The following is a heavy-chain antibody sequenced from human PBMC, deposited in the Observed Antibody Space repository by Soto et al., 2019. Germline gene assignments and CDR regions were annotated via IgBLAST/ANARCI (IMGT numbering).Heavy chain of an antibody. CDR3: AREPISGSYWGVGY. CDR1: GYTFTSYG. CDR2: ISAYNGNT. D-gene: IGHD1-26*01. J-gene: IGHJ4*02. V-gene: IGHV1-18*01. Sequence: ASVKVSCKASGYTFTSYGISWVRQAPGQGLEWMGWISAYNGNTNYAQKLQGRVTMTTDTSTSTVYMELSSLRSEDTAVYYCAREPISGSYWGVGYWGQGTLVTVSS.